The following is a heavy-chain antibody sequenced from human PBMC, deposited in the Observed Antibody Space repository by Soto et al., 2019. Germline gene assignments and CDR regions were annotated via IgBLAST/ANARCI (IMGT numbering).Heavy chain of an antibody. CDR2: IIPIFGTA. CDR1: GGTFSSYA. D-gene: IGHD3-10*01. CDR3: ARSLMGWPGDYYGSGSPTKGFFDY. Sequence: GASVKVSCKASGGTFSSYAISWVRQAPGQGLEWMGGIIPIFGTANYAQKFQGRVTITADESTSTAYMELSSLRSEDTAVYYCARSLMGWPGDYYGSGSPTKGFFDYWGQGTLVTVPQ. J-gene: IGHJ4*02. V-gene: IGHV1-69*13.